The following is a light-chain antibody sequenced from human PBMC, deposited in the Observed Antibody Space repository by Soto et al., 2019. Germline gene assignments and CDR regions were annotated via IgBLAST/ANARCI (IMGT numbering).Light chain of an antibody. CDR2: AAS. CDR3: QQSYSTPPT. J-gene: IGKJ4*01. Sequence: DIQMTQSPSSLSASVGDRVTITCRASQSISSYLNWYQQKPGKAPKLLIYAASNLQSGVLSRFSGSGSGTDFTLTISSLQPEDFATYYCQQSYSTPPTFGGGTKVEI. V-gene: IGKV1-39*01. CDR1: QSISSY.